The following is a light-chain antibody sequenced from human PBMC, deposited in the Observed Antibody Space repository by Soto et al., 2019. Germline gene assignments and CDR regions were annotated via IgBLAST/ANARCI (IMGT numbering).Light chain of an antibody. CDR1: QSVSSGY. V-gene: IGKV3-20*01. CDR2: RAF. Sequence: EIVLTQSPGTLSLSPGERATLSCRSSQSVSSGYLAWYQQKPGQAPRLLIFRAFNRATGIPDRFSGSGSGTDFTLTISRLEPEDFAVYYCQQYVASPPSWTFGQGNKVEIK. CDR3: QQYVASPPSWT. J-gene: IGKJ1*01.